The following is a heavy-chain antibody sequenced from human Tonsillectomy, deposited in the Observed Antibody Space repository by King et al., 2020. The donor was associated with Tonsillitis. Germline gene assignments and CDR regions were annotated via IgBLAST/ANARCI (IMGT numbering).Heavy chain of an antibody. J-gene: IGHJ4*02. CDR3: ARDGRELTGDYYFDY. CDR2: ISYDGSNK. CDR1: GFTFSSYA. V-gene: IGHV3-30-3*01. D-gene: IGHD7-27*01. Sequence: HVQLVESGRGVVQPGRSLRLSCAASGFTFSSYAMHWVRQAPGKGLEWVAVISYDGSNKYYADSVKGRFTISRDNSKNKLYLQMNSLRAEDTAVYYCARDGRELTGDYYFDYWGQGTLVTVSS.